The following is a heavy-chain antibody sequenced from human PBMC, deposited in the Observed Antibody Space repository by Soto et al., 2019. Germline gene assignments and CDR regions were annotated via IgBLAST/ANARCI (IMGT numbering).Heavy chain of an antibody. Sequence: VGSLRLSCAASGFTFSSYSMNWVRQAPGKGLEWVSSISSSSSYIYYADSVKGRFTISRDNAKNSLYLQMNSLRAEDTAVYYCARDGPGYYDSSGYYVPSTFDVWGQGTMVTVSS. CDR1: GFTFSSYS. D-gene: IGHD3-22*01. CDR2: ISSSSSYI. CDR3: ARDGPGYYDSSGYYVPSTFDV. V-gene: IGHV3-21*01. J-gene: IGHJ3*01.